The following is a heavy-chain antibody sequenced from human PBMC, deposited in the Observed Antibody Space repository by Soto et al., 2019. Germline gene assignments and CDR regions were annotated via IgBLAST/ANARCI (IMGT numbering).Heavy chain of an antibody. J-gene: IGHJ6*02. D-gene: IGHD2-2*01. CDR2: IIPILGIA. CDR3: AIGYCSSTSCPHHYYYYGMDV. CDR1: GGTFSSYT. Sequence: QVQLVQSGAEVKKPGSSVKVFCKASGGTFSSYTISWVRQAPGQGLEWMGRIIPILGIANYAQKFQGRVTITADKSTSTAYMELSSLRSEDTAVYYCAIGYCSSTSCPHHYYYYGMDVWGQGTTVTVSS. V-gene: IGHV1-69*02.